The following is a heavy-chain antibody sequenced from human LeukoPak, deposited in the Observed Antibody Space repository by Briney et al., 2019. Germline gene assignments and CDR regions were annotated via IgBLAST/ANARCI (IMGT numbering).Heavy chain of an antibody. J-gene: IGHJ4*02. CDR1: GFTFSSYA. CDR3: AKGYSSGWYEWGYFDY. Sequence: GGSLRLSCAASGFTFSSYAMSWVRQAPGKGLEWVSVISISGGTTYYADSVKGRFTISRDNSKNTLYLQMNSRRAEDTALYYCAKGYSSGWYEWGYFDYWGQGTLVTVSS. D-gene: IGHD6-19*01. V-gene: IGHV3-23*01. CDR2: ISISGGTT.